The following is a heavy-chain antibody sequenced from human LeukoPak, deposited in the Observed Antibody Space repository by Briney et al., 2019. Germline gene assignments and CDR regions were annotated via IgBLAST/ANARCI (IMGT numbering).Heavy chain of an antibody. CDR3: ARELGMVDIVATPRFDP. V-gene: IGHV4-34*01. D-gene: IGHD5-12*01. CDR2: FNHSGST. J-gene: IGHJ5*02. CDR1: GGSFSGYY. Sequence: SETLSLTCAVYGGSFSGYYRSWIRQPPGKGLEWIGEFNHSGSTNYNPSLKSRVTISVDTSKNQFSLKLSSVTAADTAVYYCARELGMVDIVATPRFDPWGQGTLVTVSS.